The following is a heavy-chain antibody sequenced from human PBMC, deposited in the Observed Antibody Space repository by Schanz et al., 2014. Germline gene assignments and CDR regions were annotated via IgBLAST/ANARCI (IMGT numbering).Heavy chain of an antibody. CDR3: ARSYISMVRGAVMASYWYFDL. J-gene: IGHJ2*01. CDR2: IKQDGSEK. V-gene: IGHV3-7*01. Sequence: EVQLVESGGGLVQPGGSLRLSCAASGFTFSDYWMSWVRQAPGKGLEWVANIKQDGSEKYYVDSVKGRFTISRDNAKNSLFLQMNSLRAEDTAVYYCARSYISMVRGAVMASYWYFDLWGRGTLVTVSS. D-gene: IGHD3-10*01. CDR1: GFTFSDYW.